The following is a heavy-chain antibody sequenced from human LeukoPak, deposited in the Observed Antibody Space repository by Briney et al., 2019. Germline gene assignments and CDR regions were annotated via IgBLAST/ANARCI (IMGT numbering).Heavy chain of an antibody. Sequence: SETLSLTCAVYGGSFSGYYWSWIRQSPGKGLEWIGEINHSEATDYNPSFQSRVTISVDTSKNQFSLKLSSVTAADTAVYYCAREAQYCSGGSCYGGYFQHWGQGTLVTVSS. J-gene: IGHJ1*01. CDR1: GGSFSGYY. D-gene: IGHD2-15*01. CDR3: AREAQYCSGGSCYGGYFQH. CDR2: INHSEAT. V-gene: IGHV4-34*01.